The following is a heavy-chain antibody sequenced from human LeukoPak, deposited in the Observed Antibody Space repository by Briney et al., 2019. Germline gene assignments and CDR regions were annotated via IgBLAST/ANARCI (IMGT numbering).Heavy chain of an antibody. CDR3: ATQPGLGY. CDR2: IYPGDSDT. D-gene: IGHD1-26*01. J-gene: IGHJ4*02. CDR1: GYSFTSYW. V-gene: IGHV5-51*01. Sequence: GESLKISCKASGYSFTSYWIGWVRQMPGKGLEWMGIIYPGDSDTRYRPSFQGQVTISVDKSITTAYLQWSSLEASDSAIYFCATQPGLGYWGQGTLVTASS.